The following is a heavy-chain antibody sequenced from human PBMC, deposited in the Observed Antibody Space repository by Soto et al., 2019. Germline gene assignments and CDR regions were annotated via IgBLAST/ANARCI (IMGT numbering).Heavy chain of an antibody. V-gene: IGHV3-23*01. CDR2: ISGSGGST. Sequence: EVQLLESGGGLVQPGGSLRLSCAASGFTFSSYAMSWVRQAPGKGLEWVSAISGSGGSTYYADSVKGRFTISRDNSKNTLYLQMNSLRAEDTAVYYCAKDLPCSSTSCYTRPGDYYYYGMDVWGQGTTVTVSS. J-gene: IGHJ6*02. D-gene: IGHD2-2*02. CDR1: GFTFSSYA. CDR3: AKDLPCSSTSCYTRPGDYYYYGMDV.